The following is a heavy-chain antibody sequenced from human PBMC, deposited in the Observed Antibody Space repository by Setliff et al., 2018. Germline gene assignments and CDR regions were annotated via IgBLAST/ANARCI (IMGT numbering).Heavy chain of an antibody. V-gene: IGHV4-39*02. Sequence: SETLSLTCSVSGGSIRSSTYYWGWVRQPPGKGLEWIASIYSSGNTYYNPSLKSRVTISVDTSKNQFSLKLSSVTAADTAVYYCARDFGDYGLDPWGQGTLVTVSS. CDR2: IYSSGNT. CDR3: ARDFGDYGLDP. J-gene: IGHJ5*02. D-gene: IGHD4-17*01. CDR1: GGSIRSSTYY.